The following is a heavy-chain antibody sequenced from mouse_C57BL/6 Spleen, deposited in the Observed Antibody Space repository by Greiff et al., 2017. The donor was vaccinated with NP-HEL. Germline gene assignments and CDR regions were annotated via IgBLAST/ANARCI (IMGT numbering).Heavy chain of an antibody. V-gene: IGHV2-9-1*01. CDR2: IWTGGGT. CDR3: ARNVYGSSYGYAMDY. J-gene: IGHJ4*01. CDR1: GFSLTSYA. Sequence: VKLVESGPGLVAPSQSLSITCTVSGFSLTSYAISWVRQPPGKGLEWLGVIWTGGGTNYNSALKSRLSISKDNSKSQVFLKMNSLQTDDTARYYCARNVYGSSYGYAMDYWGQGTSVTVSS. D-gene: IGHD1-1*01.